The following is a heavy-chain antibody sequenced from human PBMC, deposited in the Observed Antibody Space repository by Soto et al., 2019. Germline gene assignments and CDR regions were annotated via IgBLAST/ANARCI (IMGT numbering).Heavy chain of an antibody. D-gene: IGHD3-22*01. J-gene: IGHJ4*02. CDR3: AKAPITDYYERAFDY. CDR2: ISGSGGNT. V-gene: IGHV3-23*01. CDR1: GFTFSSYA. Sequence: GGSLRLSCAASGFTFSSYAMSWVRQAPGKGLEWVSAISGSGGNTYYADSVKGRFTISRDNSKNTLYLQMNSLRAEDTAVYYCAKAPITDYYERAFDYWGQGTLVTVSS.